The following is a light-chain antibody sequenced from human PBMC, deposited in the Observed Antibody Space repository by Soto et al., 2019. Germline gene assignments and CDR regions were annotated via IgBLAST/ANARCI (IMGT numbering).Light chain of an antibody. J-gene: IGLJ3*02. CDR2: GNT. Sequence: QSVLTQPPSVSGAPGQRVTISCTGSSSNIVAIYDVHWYQQLPGTAPKLLIYGNTNRPSGVPDRFSGSKSGTSASLAITGLQAEDEGDYYCQSYDSSLSGWVFGGGTKLTVL. CDR3: QSYDSSLSGWV. CDR1: SSNIVAIYD. V-gene: IGLV1-40*01.